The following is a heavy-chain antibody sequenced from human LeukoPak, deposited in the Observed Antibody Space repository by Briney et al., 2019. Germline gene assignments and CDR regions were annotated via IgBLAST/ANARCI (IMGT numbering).Heavy chain of an antibody. CDR3: ARTEALAYYYYMDV. CDR1: GGSISSYY. Sequence: SQTLSLTCTVSGGSISSYYWSWIRQPAGKGLEWIGRIYTSGSTNYNPSLKSRVTMSVDTSKNRFSLKLSSVTAADTAVYYCARTEALAYYYYMDVWGKGTTVTVSS. D-gene: IGHD1-1*01. V-gene: IGHV4-4*07. CDR2: IYTSGST. J-gene: IGHJ6*03.